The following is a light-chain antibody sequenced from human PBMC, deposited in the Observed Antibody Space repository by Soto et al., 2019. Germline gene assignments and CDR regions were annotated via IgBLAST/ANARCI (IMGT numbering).Light chain of an antibody. Sequence: EIVWTQSXAXXXXXPXXRAXLSXXAXQTVTSTYSTGYQQKPGQAPRLLIYGASSRATGIPDRFSGSGSGTDFTLTISRQEPEDFAVYYCQQYRSSPGSITGGQGTRL. CDR2: GAS. CDR1: QTVTSTY. V-gene: IGKV3-20*01. CDR3: QQYRSSPGSIT. J-gene: IGKJ5*01.